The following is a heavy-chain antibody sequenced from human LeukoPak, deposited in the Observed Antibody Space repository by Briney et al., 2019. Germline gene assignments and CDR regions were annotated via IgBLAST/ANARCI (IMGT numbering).Heavy chain of an antibody. CDR2: IYYSGST. CDR3: ARAANAIAAAGMKYWLPAGYYFDY. CDR1: LCSISRYY. V-gene: IGHV4-59*01. J-gene: IGHJ4*02. Sequence: SETLSLTCTGSLCSISRYYRSWIRQPPGKGLEWIGYIYYSGSTNYNPSLKSRVTISVDTSKNQFSLKLSSVTAADTAVYYCARAANAIAAAGMKYWLPAGYYFDYWGQGTLVTVSS. D-gene: IGHD6-13*01.